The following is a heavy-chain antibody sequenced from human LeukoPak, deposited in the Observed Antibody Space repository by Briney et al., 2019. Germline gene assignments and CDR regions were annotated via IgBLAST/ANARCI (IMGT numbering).Heavy chain of an antibody. D-gene: IGHD3-22*01. CDR2: ISSSGNII. CDR1: GFTFSDYY. V-gene: IGHV3-11*01. J-gene: IGHJ5*02. Sequence: GGSLRLSCAASGFTFSDYYMNWIRQAPGKGLEWISYISSSGNIIFYADSVKGRFTISRDNAKNSLYLQMNSLRVEDTAVYYCARAPWRTYYYDSSGYYVDWFDPWGQGTLVTVSS. CDR3: ARAPWRTYYYDSSGYYVDWFDP.